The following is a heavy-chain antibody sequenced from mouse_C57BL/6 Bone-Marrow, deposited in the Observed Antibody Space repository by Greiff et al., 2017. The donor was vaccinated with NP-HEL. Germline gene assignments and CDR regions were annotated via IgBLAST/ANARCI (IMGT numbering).Heavy chain of an antibody. D-gene: IGHD1-1*01. V-gene: IGHV14-3*01. Sequence: VQLQQSVAELVRPGASVKLSCTASGFNIKNTYMHWVKQRPEQGLEWIGRIDPANGNTKYPPKFQGKATITADKSSSTAYRQLSSLTSEDTAIYYSARRGPRYGSHYFDYWGQGTTLTVSS. J-gene: IGHJ2*01. CDR1: GFNIKNTY. CDR2: IDPANGNT. CDR3: ARRGPRYGSHYFDY.